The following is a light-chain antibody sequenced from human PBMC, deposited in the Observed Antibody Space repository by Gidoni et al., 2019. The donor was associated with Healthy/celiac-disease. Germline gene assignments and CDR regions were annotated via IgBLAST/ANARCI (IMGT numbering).Light chain of an antibody. J-gene: IGKJ1*01. CDR3: QQRSNWPRT. CDR1: QSVSSY. CDR2: DAA. V-gene: IGKV3-11*01. Sequence: VLTPWPDTLYLSPGERATLSCSASQSVSSYLAWYQQKPGQAPRLLIYDAANRATGIPARFSGSGSGTDFTLTISSLEPEDFAVYYCQQRSNWPRTFGQGTKVEIK.